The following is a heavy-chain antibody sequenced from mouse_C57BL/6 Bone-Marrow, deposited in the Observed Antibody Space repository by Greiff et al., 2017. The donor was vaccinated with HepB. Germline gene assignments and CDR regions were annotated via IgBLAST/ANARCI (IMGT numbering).Heavy chain of an antibody. CDR2: IWSGGST. CDR3: AKGGSPWFAY. D-gene: IGHD1-1*02. CDR1: GFSLTSYG. J-gene: IGHJ3*01. V-gene: IGHV2-4*01. Sequence: QLQQSGPGLVQPSQSLSITCTVSGFSLTSYGVHWVRQPPGKGLEWLGVIWSGGSTDYNAAFISRLSISKDNSKSQVFFKMNSLQADDTAIYYCAKGGSPWFAYWGQGTLVTVSA.